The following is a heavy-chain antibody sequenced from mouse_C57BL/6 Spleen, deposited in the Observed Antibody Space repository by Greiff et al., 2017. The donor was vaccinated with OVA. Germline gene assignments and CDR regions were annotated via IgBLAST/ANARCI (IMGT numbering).Heavy chain of an antibody. Sequence: EVQLQESGAELVKPGASVKLSCTASGFNIKDYYMHWAKQRTEQGLEWIGRIDPEDGETKYAPKFQGKATITADTSSNTAYLQLSSLTSEDTAVYYCARKGGSSYDAMDYWGQGTSVTVSS. CDR1: GFNIKDYY. D-gene: IGHD1-1*01. J-gene: IGHJ4*01. CDR2: IDPEDGET. CDR3: ARKGGSSYDAMDY. V-gene: IGHV14-2*01.